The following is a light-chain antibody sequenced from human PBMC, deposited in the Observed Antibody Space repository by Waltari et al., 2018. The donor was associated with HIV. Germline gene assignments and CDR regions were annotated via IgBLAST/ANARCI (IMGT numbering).Light chain of an antibody. V-gene: IGKV1-12*01. J-gene: IGKJ4*01. CDR3: QQAKNFPHT. CDR2: RAA. CDR1: QPIGSS. Sequence: DVRMIQSPSFVPASVGDSVTFICRASQPIGSSLAGYQHKPGRAPSLLVYRAAALHTGVPARFIGNGSAIDFTLSTANLQAEDFATYYCQQAKNFPHTFGGGTRVQ.